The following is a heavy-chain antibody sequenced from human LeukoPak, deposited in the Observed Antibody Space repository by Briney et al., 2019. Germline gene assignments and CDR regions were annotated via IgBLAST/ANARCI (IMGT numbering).Heavy chain of an antibody. CDR1: GFTFSSYG. D-gene: IGHD3-10*01. CDR2: ISYDGSNK. CDR3: AGGSGSRLRPLDY. J-gene: IGHJ4*02. V-gene: IGHV3-30*03. Sequence: GRSLRLSCSASGFTFSSYGMHWVRQAPGKGLEWVAVISYDGSNKYYADSVKGRFTISRDNSKNTLYLQMNSLRAEDTAVYYCAGGSGSRLRPLDYWGQGTLVTVSS.